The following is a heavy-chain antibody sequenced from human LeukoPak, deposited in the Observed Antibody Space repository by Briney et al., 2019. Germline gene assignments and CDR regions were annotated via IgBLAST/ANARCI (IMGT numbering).Heavy chain of an antibody. D-gene: IGHD3-22*01. J-gene: IGHJ4*02. CDR2: IDPSDSYT. CDR1: GYSFTSYW. CDR3: ARLPRNYDSSGYYPALDY. V-gene: IGHV5-10-1*01. Sequence: GESLKISCKGSGYSFTSYWISWVRQMPGKGLEWMGRIDPSDSYTNYSPSFQGHVTISADKSISTAYLQWSGLKASDTAMYYCARLPRNYDSSGYYPALDYWGQGTLVTVSS.